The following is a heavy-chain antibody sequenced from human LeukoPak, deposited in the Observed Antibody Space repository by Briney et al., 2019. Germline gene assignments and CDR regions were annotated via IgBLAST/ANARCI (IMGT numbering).Heavy chain of an antibody. CDR1: GGSISSYY. CDR2: IYYSGST. V-gene: IGHV4-59*01. J-gene: IGHJ4*02. CDR3: ARRMVRGVIYFDY. Sequence: PSETLSLTCTVSGGSISSYYWSWIRQPPGKGLEWIGYIYYSGSTNYNPSLKSRVTISVDTSKNQFSLKLNSVTAADTAVYYCARRMVRGVIYFDYWGQGTLVTVSS. D-gene: IGHD3-10*01.